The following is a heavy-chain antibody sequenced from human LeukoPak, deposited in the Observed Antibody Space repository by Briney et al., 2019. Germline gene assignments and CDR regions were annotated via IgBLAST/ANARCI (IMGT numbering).Heavy chain of an antibody. CDR1: GFTVSSNY. CDR3: ARDDLTGKRFLEWPTDAFDI. CDR2: IYSGGST. Sequence: GGSLRLSCAASGFTVSSNYMSWVRQAPGKGLEWVSVIYSGGSTYYADSVKGRFTISRDNAKNSLYLQMNSLRAEDTAVYYCARDDLTGKRFLEWPTDAFDIWGQGTMVTVSS. D-gene: IGHD3-3*01. J-gene: IGHJ3*02. V-gene: IGHV3-66*01.